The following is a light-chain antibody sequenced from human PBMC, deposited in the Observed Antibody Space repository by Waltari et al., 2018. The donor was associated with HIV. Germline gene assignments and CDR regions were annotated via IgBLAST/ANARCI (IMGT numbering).Light chain of an antibody. CDR3: QHYGTSPIT. Sequence: EVVLTQSPGTLSLSPGERATLSCWASHDISSDYLAWYQQRPGQSPRLLIYGTSSRATGIPDRFSGSGSGTHFTLTISILQPEDSAVYYCQHYGTSPITFGGGTRVEIK. J-gene: IGKJ4*01. CDR1: HDISSDY. CDR2: GTS. V-gene: IGKV3-20*01.